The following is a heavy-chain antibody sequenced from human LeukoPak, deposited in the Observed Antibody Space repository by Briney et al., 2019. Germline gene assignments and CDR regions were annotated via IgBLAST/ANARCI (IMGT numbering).Heavy chain of an antibody. CDR3: ARGSYCSGGNCYPETFDI. V-gene: IGHV3-23*01. Sequence: GGSLRLSCAAPGFTFSSYGMHWVRQAPGKGLEWVSAFSGSGGDTYYADSVKGRFTISRDNSKNTLYLQMNSLRAEDTAVYYCARGSYCSGGNCYPETFDIWGQGTMVTVSS. D-gene: IGHD2-15*01. J-gene: IGHJ3*02. CDR2: FSGSGGDT. CDR1: GFTFSSYG.